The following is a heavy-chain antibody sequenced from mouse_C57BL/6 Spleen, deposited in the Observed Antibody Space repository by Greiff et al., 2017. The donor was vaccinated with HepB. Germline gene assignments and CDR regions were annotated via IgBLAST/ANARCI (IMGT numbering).Heavy chain of an antibody. J-gene: IGHJ4*01. D-gene: IGHD4-1*01. Sequence: EVKLVESGGGLVKPGGSLKLSCAASGFTFSDYGMHWVRQAPEKGLEWVAYISSGSSTIYYADTVKGRFTISRDNAKNTLFLQMTSLRSEDTAMYYCARTGTGKAMDYWGQGTSVTVSS. CDR2: ISSGSSTI. CDR1: GFTFSDYG. V-gene: IGHV5-17*01. CDR3: ARTGTGKAMDY.